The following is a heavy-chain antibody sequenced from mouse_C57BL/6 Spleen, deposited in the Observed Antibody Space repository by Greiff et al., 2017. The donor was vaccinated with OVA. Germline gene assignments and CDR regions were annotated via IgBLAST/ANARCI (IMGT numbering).Heavy chain of an antibody. CDR3: AKGLQREWNYFDY. CDR1: GYTFTDYY. V-gene: IGHV1-76*01. J-gene: IGHJ2*01. Sequence: QVQLQQSGAELVRPGASVKLSCKASGYTFTDYYINWVKQRPGQGLEWIARIYPGSGNTYYNEKFKGKATLTAEKSSSTAYMQLSSLTSEDSAVYFCAKGLQREWNYFDYWGQGTTLTVSS. CDR2: IYPGSGNT. D-gene: IGHD2-2*01.